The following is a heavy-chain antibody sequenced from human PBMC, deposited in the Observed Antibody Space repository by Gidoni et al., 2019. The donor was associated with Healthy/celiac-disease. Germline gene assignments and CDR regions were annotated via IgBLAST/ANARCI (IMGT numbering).Heavy chain of an antibody. CDR3: AKPYYYDSSGYTPSYFDY. J-gene: IGHJ4*02. D-gene: IGHD3-22*01. Sequence: EVQLLESGGGLVQPGGSLRLSCAASGFTFSSYAMSWVRQAPGKGLEWVSAISGSGGSTYYADSVKGRFTISRDNSKNTLYLQMNSLRAEDTAVYYCAKPYYYDSSGYTPSYFDYWGQGTLVTVSS. CDR1: GFTFSSYA. V-gene: IGHV3-23*01. CDR2: ISGSGGST.